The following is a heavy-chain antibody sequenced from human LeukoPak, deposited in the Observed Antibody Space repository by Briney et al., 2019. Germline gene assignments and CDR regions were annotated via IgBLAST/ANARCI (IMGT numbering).Heavy chain of an antibody. CDR2: INPSGGST. V-gene: IGHV1-46*01. CDR3: ARDGESREADY. J-gene: IGHJ4*02. CDR1: GYTFTSYY. D-gene: IGHD1-26*01. Sequence: GASVKVSCKASGYTFTSYYIHWVRQAPGQGLGWMGLINPSGGSTNYAQKFQGRVTITRNTSISTAYMELSSLRSEDTAVYYCARDGESREADYWGQGTLVTVSS.